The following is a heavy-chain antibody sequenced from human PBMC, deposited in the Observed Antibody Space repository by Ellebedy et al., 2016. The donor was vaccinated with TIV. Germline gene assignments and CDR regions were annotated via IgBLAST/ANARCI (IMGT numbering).Heavy chain of an antibody. V-gene: IGHV3-7*01. CDR1: GFTFSNAW. J-gene: IGHJ4*02. CDR2: IKQDGSEK. Sequence: GESLKISCAASGFTFSNAWMSWVRQAPGKGLEWVANIKQDGSEKYYVDSVKGRFTISRDNAKNSLYLQMNSLRAEDTAVYYCARENSYAPRVFDYWGQGTLVTVSS. CDR3: ARENSYAPRVFDY. D-gene: IGHD5-18*01.